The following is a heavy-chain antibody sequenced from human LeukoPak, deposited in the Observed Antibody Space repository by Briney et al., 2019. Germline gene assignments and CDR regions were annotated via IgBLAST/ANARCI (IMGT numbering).Heavy chain of an antibody. D-gene: IGHD3-16*02. V-gene: IGHV3-33*01. CDR3: ARAMGVWGSYRYTPGY. CDR2: IWYDGSNK. CDR1: GFTFSSYG. J-gene: IGHJ4*02. Sequence: GGSLRLSCAASGFTFSSYGMHWVRQAPGKGLEWVAVIWYDGSNKYYADSVKGRFTISRDNAKNSLYLQMNSLRAEDTAVYYCARAMGVWGSYRYTPGYWGQGTLVTVSS.